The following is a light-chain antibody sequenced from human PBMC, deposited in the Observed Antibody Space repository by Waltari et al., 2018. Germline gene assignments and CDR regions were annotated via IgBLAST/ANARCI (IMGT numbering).Light chain of an antibody. V-gene: IGKV3-20*01. Sequence: IVLPQSPGTLSLSPGERATLSCRASQSVGRALVWYQQKPGQAPRLLIYDTSTRAAGTPDRFSGSGFGTDFSLTISRLEPEDFAVYYCQKYERLPATFGQGTKVEIK. CDR1: QSVGRA. J-gene: IGKJ1*01. CDR2: DTS. CDR3: QKYERLPAT.